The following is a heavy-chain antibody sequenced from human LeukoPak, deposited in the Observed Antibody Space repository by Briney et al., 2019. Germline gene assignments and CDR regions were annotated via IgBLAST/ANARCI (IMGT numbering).Heavy chain of an antibody. D-gene: IGHD6-19*01. CDR3: ARAGSGSGWYFDY. V-gene: IGHV1-18*01. Sequence: ASVKVSCKASGYDFTSVGITWVRQAPGQGLEWMGWISPYNGNTRYLQKLQGRVTMTTDTSTSTAYMELRSLRFDDTAVYYCARAGSGSGWYFDYWGQGTLVTVSA. CDR2: ISPYNGNT. CDR1: GYDFTSVG. J-gene: IGHJ4*02.